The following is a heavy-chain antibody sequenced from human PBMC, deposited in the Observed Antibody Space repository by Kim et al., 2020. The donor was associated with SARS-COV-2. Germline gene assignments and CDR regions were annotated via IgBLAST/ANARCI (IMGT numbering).Heavy chain of an antibody. D-gene: IGHD3-10*01. Sequence: SGPTLVNPTQTLTLTCTLSAFSLTTAGMCVSWIRQPPGKALEWLALIDWDDRKYYRTSLKTRLTISKDTSKNQVVLTMTNMDPVDTATYYCARIRGISWSSGLDYWGQGTPVTVSS. CDR1: AFSLTTAGMC. CDR2: IDWDDRK. J-gene: IGHJ4*02. V-gene: IGHV2-70*01. CDR3: ARIRGISWSSGLDY.